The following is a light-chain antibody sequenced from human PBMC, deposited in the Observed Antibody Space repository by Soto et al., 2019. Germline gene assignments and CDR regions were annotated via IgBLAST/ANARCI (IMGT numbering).Light chain of an antibody. Sequence: QSDLTQPRSVSGSPGQSVTISCTGTSSDVGGYKYVSWYQQHPGKVPNLIIYDVSERPSGVPDRFSGSKSGNTASLSISGLQAEDEADYYCCSYAGSYTVLFGGGTKVTVL. CDR1: SSDVGGYKY. CDR3: CSYAGSYTVL. J-gene: IGLJ2*01. V-gene: IGLV2-11*01. CDR2: DVS.